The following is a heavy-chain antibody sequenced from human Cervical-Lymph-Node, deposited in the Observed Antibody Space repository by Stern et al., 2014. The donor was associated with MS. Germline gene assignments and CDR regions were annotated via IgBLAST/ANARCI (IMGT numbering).Heavy chain of an antibody. CDR2: ISWNSGSI. V-gene: IGHV3-9*01. Sequence: EVQLVESGGGVVQPGRSLRLSCAASGFTFDDYAMHWVRQAPGQGLEWVSGISWNSGSIGYADSVKGRFTISRDNAKNSLYLQMNSLRAEDTALYYCAKDFKRWQQLVRDWGQGTLVTVSS. CDR3: AKDFKRWQQLVRD. D-gene: IGHD6-13*01. CDR1: GFTFDDYA. J-gene: IGHJ4*02.